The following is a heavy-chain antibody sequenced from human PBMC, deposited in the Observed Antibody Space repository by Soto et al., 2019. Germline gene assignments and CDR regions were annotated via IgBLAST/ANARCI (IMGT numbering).Heavy chain of an antibody. CDR1: GGSISSGDYY. V-gene: IGHV4-30-4*01. Sequence: QVQLQESGPGLVKPSQTLSLTCTVSGGSISSGDYYWSWIRQPPGKGLEWIGYIYYSGSTYYNPSLQSPVTRSVDTPKNHCSLKLSSVTAADTAVYYCASTLRLGELSFDPWGQGTLVTVSS. D-gene: IGHD3-16*02. CDR3: ASTLRLGELSFDP. CDR2: IYYSGST. J-gene: IGHJ5*02.